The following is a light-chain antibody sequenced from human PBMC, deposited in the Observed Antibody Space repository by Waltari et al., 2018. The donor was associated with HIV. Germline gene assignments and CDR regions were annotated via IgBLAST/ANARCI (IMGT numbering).Light chain of an antibody. Sequence: QSALTQPASVSGSPGQSITISCTGTTSAVGAYNFVSWYQQYPGKAPNLLISEVSKRPSGVSNRFAGSKSANTASLSISGLQAEDEADYYCSSYTSSSTLVVFGGGTKLTVL. CDR1: TSAVGAYNF. CDR2: EVS. CDR3: SSYTSSSTLVV. J-gene: IGLJ2*01. V-gene: IGLV2-14*01.